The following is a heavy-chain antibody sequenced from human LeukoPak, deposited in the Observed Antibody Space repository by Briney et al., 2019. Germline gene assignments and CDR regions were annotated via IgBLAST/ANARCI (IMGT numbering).Heavy chain of an antibody. Sequence: ASVKVSCKASGGTFSSYAINWVRQATGQGLEWMGWMNPNSGNTGYAQKFQGRVTMTRNTSISTAYMELSSLRSEDTAVYYCASRRAQGWNDAFDIWGQGTMVTVSS. CDR2: MNPNSGNT. CDR1: GGTFSSYA. J-gene: IGHJ3*02. V-gene: IGHV1-8*02. CDR3: ASRRAQGWNDAFDI. D-gene: IGHD1-1*01.